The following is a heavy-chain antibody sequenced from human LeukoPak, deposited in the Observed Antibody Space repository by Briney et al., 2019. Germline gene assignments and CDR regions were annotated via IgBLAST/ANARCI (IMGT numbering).Heavy chain of an antibody. CDR2: RSNTGNT. V-gene: IGHV4-59*11. J-gene: IGHJ6*03. D-gene: IGHD3-22*01. CDR3: ARVRWDSSSRGRYYFMDV. Sequence: SETLSLTCTVSGCSIISHYWTWIRQPPGKGLEYIGNRSNTGNTNHNPPLRGQITIPVDPSKSQFSLKLSSVTAADTAVYYCARVRWDSSSRGRYYFMDVWGKGTTVTVSS. CDR1: GCSIISHY.